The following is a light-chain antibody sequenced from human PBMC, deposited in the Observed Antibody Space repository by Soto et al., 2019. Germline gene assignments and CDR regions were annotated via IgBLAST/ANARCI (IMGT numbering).Light chain of an antibody. Sequence: EIVLTQSPATLSVSPGERATLSYRASQSVGSGFLAWYQQTRGQAPRLLIYGASTRATGIPDRFSGSGSGTDFTLTISRLEPEDFAVYYCQQYGSSPLTFGGGTKVDIK. J-gene: IGKJ4*01. CDR1: QSVGSGF. V-gene: IGKV3-20*01. CDR2: GAS. CDR3: QQYGSSPLT.